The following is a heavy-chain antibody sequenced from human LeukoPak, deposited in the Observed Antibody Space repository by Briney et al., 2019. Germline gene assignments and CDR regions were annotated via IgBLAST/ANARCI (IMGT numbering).Heavy chain of an antibody. V-gene: IGHV1-69*13. Sequence: SVKVSCKASGGTFSSYAISWVRQAPGQGLEWMGGIIPIFGTANYAQKFQGRVTITADESTSTAYMELSSLRSEDTAVYYCARRNYYDSSGYYDIDYCGQGTLVTVSS. CDR2: IIPIFGTA. CDR1: GGTFSSYA. J-gene: IGHJ4*02. D-gene: IGHD3-22*01. CDR3: ARRNYYDSSGYYDIDY.